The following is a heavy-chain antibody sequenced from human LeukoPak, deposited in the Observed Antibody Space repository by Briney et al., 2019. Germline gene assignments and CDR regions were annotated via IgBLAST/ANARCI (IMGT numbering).Heavy chain of an antibody. J-gene: IGHJ4*02. CDR1: GFTSSTYW. V-gene: IGHV3-7*01. D-gene: IGHD6-13*01. Sequence: GGSLRLSCAASGFTSSTYWMSWVRQAPGKGLEWVASIKQDGSETYYVDSVKGRFTVSRDNAKNSLYLQMNSLRAEDTAAYYCARHSSSWEFDQWGQGTLVIVSS. CDR3: ARHSSSWEFDQ. CDR2: IKQDGSET.